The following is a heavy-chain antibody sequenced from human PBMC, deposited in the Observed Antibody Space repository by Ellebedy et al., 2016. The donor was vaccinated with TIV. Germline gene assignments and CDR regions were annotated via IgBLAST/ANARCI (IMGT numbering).Heavy chain of an antibody. Sequence: SETLSLACTVSGGSITSYYWSWIRQPPGKGLEWIGYIYYSGSTNYNPSLKSRVTILVDTSKNQSSLRLSSVTAADTAVYYCARDLGYCTNGVCYNWFDPWGQGTLVTVSS. CDR2: IYYSGST. J-gene: IGHJ5*02. D-gene: IGHD2-8*01. CDR1: GGSITSYY. V-gene: IGHV4-59*01. CDR3: ARDLGYCTNGVCYNWFDP.